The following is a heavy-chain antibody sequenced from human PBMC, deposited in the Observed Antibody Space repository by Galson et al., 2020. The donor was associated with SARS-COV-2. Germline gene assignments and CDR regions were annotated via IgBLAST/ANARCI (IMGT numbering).Heavy chain of an antibody. CDR2: VAADGSST. D-gene: IGHD5-18*01. CDR3: VKDPSAMANFDY. V-gene: IGHV3-64D*06. Sequence: GESLKISCSASGFNFIAYAMHWVRQTPGKGLEYVSAVAADGSSTFYADSVKGRFTISRDNSKNTLYLQMSSLTTEDTAVYYCVKDPSAMANFDYWGQGTLVTVSS. J-gene: IGHJ4*02. CDR1: GFNFIAYA.